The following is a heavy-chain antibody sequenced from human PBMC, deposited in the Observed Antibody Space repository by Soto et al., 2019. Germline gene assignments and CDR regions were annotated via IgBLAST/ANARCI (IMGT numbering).Heavy chain of an antibody. D-gene: IGHD3-10*01. CDR2: INPSSGVT. Sequence: QVQLVQSGAEVKKPGASVKVSCKASGYTFTRYYMHWLRQAPGQGLEWMAIINPSSGVTTYAQRFQGRATVPRDTSTSTVYMELSRLRSEDTALYYCARRGGNGEFLHYWGQGTLVTVSS. J-gene: IGHJ4*02. CDR1: GYTFTRYY. V-gene: IGHV1-46*01. CDR3: ARRGGNGEFLHY.